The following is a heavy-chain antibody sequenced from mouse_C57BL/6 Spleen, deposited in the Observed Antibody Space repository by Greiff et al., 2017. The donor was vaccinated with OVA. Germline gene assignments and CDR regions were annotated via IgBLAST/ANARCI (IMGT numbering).Heavy chain of an antibody. CDR3: TTYGSRGY. D-gene: IGHD1-1*01. V-gene: IGHV14-4*01. J-gene: IGHJ2*01. CDR2: IDPENGDT. CDR1: GFNIKDDY. Sequence: EVQLQQSGAELVRPGASVKLSCTASGFNIKDDYMHWVKQRPEQGLEWIGWIDPENGDTEYASKFQGKATITADTSSNTAYLQLSSLTSEDTAVYYCTTYGSRGYWGQGTTLTVSS.